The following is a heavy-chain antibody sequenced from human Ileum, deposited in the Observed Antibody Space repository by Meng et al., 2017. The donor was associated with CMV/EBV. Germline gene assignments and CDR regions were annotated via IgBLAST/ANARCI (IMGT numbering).Heavy chain of an antibody. Sequence: SCFTFRRYAMGLGRQDPGKGLEWVSDNSGSGGDTYYADSVKGRFNIYRDNTKKEMYLKKDSLRDEETDVYYCVKSIEARPYYFDSWGQGTLVTVSS. D-gene: IGHD6-6*01. CDR3: VKSIEARPYYFDS. CDR1: CFTFRRYA. J-gene: IGHJ4*02. V-gene: IGHV3-23*01. CDR2: NSGSGGDT.